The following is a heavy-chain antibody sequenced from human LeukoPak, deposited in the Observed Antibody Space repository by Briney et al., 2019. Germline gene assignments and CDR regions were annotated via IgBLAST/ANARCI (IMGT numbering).Heavy chain of an antibody. Sequence: ASVKVSCKASGYIFTDYYMHWVRQAPGQELGWMGRINPNSGGTNYAQKFQGRVTMTRDTSISTAYMELSSLRSEDTAVYYCARGSYDILTGYYVSRTVPQDSRAGGANYYYYYYMDVWGKGTTVTVSS. CDR2: INPNSGGT. CDR3: ARGSYDILTGYYVSRTVPQDSRAGGANYYYYYYMDV. D-gene: IGHD3-9*01. V-gene: IGHV1/OR15-1*04. CDR1: GYIFTDYY. J-gene: IGHJ6*03.